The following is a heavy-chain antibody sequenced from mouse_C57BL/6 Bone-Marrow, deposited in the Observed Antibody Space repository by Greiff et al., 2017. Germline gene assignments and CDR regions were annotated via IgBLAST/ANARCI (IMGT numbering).Heavy chain of an antibody. V-gene: IGHV1-50*01. Sequence: VQLQQPGAELVKPGASVKLSCKASGYTFTSYWMQWVKQRPGQGLEWIGEIDPSDSYTNYNQKVKGKATLTVDTSSSTAYMQLSSLTSEDSAVYYCALYGNYVFYAMDYWGQGTSVTVSS. CDR3: ALYGNYVFYAMDY. CDR2: IDPSDSYT. D-gene: IGHD2-1*01. CDR1: GYTFTSYW. J-gene: IGHJ4*01.